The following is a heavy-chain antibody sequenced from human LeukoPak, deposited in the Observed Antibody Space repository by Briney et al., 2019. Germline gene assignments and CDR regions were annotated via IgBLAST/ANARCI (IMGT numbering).Heavy chain of an antibody. CDR1: GFTFSSYS. CDR3: ARDTRRNWNYVVSYYYYGMDV. D-gene: IGHD1-7*01. J-gene: IGHJ6*02. Sequence: GSLRLSCAASGFTFSSYSMNWVRQPPGKGLEWIGDINHSGSTNYNPSLKSRVTISVDTSKNQFSLKLSSVTAADTAVYYCARDTRRNWNYVVSYYYYGMDVWGQGTTVTVSS. V-gene: IGHV4-34*01. CDR2: INHSGST.